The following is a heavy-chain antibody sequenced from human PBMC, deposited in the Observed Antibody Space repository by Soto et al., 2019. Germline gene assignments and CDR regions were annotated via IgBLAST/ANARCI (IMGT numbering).Heavy chain of an antibody. CDR2: IYHSGST. J-gene: IGHJ4*02. CDR3: ARHFFGDYPDY. D-gene: IGHD3-10*01. Sequence: SETLSLTCTVSGGSISSSAYYWSWLRQHPGKGLEWIGYIYHSGSTYYNPFLRSRVTISVDTSKNQFSLKLSSVTAADTAVYYCARHFFGDYPDYWGQGTLVTVSS. V-gene: IGHV4-61*08. CDR1: GGSISSSAYY.